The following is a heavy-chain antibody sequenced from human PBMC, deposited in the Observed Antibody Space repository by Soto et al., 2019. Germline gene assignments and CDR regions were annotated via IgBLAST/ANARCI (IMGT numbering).Heavy chain of an antibody. Sequence: EVQLVESGGGLVQPGGSLRLSCAASGFTFKSYAMNWVRQAPGKGLEWVSFISSGSSSIYYADSVKGRFTISRDTSQPSFHLQMNSLGAEDTAVYYWARDTSRPHPYHCNEYDDAFDICSQGTMVTVSS. J-gene: IGHJ3*02. V-gene: IGHV3-48*01. CDR1: GFTFKSYA. CDR3: ARDTSRPHPYHCNEYDDAFDI. CDR2: ISSGSSSI. D-gene: IGHD1-20*01.